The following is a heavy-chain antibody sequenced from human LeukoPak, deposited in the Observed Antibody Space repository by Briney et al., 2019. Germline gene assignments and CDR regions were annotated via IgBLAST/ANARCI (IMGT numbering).Heavy chain of an antibody. CDR1: GSTFSSYS. CDR3: ARRSQWLVQGAFDI. Sequence: GGSLRLSCAASGSTFSSYSMNWVRQAPGKGLEWVSSISSSSSYIYYADSVKGRFTISRDNAKNSLYLQMNSLRAEDTAVYYCARRSQWLVQGAFDIWGQGTMVTVSS. D-gene: IGHD6-19*01. V-gene: IGHV3-21*01. J-gene: IGHJ3*02. CDR2: ISSSSSYI.